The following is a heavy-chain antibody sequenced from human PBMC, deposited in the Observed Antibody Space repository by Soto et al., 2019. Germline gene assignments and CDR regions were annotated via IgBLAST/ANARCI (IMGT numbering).Heavy chain of an antibody. CDR3: ARIKVGSSWEGGWFDP. J-gene: IGHJ5*02. CDR2: IYYSGST. Sequence: PSETLSLTCTVSGGSISSCGYYWSWMRQDPGKGLEWIGYIYYSGSTYYNPSLKSRVTISVDTSKNQFSLKLSSVTAADTAVYYCARIKVGSSWEGGWFDPWGQGTLVTVSS. CDR1: GGSISSCGYY. V-gene: IGHV4-31*03. D-gene: IGHD6-13*01.